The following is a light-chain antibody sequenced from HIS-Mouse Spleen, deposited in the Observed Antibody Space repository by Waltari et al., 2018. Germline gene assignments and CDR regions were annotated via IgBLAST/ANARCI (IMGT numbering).Light chain of an antibody. CDR1: SSNIGSNY. J-gene: IGLJ3*02. V-gene: IGLV1-47*01. CDR2: RNN. CDR3: AAWDDSLSGPV. Sequence: QSVLTQPPSASGTPGQRVTISCSGSSSNIGSNYVYWYQQRPGTAPKLLIYRNNRGPSGVPDRFSGSKSGTSASLAISGLRSEDEADYYCAAWDDSLSGPVFGGGTKLTVL.